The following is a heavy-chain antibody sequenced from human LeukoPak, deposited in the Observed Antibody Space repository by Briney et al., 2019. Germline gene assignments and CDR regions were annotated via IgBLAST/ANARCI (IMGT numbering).Heavy chain of an antibody. CDR2: IKQDGSEK. CDR3: ARDLGSYGSGNFDY. CDR1: GFTFSSYW. J-gene: IGHJ4*02. V-gene: IGHV3-7*01. Sequence: GGSLRLSCAASGFTFSSYWMSWVRQAPGKGLEWVAKIKQDGSEKYYVDSVRGRFTISRDNAKNSLYLQMNSLRAEDTAVYYCARDLGSYGSGNFDYWGQGTLVTVSS. D-gene: IGHD3-10*01.